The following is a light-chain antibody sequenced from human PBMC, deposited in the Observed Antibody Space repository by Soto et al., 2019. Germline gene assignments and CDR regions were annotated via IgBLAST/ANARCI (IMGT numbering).Light chain of an antibody. CDR2: GNN. CDR1: SSNIGSNT. V-gene: IGLV1-44*01. CDR3: AAWDDSLNGYV. J-gene: IGLJ1*01. Sequence: QSVLTQPPSASGTPGQRVTISCSGSSSNIGSNTVNWYHQLPGTAPKLLNYGNNQRPSGVPDRFSGSKSGTSASLAISGLQSEDEADSYCAAWDDSLNGYVFGTGTKVTV.